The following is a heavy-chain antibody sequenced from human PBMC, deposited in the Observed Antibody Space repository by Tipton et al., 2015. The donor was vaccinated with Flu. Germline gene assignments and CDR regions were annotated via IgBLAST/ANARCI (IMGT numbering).Heavy chain of an antibody. J-gene: IGHJ3*02. CDR1: GGSISTSY. D-gene: IGHD5-12*01. V-gene: IGHV4-4*07. CDR3: TRDLRGYSGYTGGDAFDM. Sequence: TLSLTCTVSGGSISTSYWSWIRQPAGKGLEWIGRISTSGSTNYNASLESRVTMSRDTSKNHFSLRLSSATAADTALYYCTRDLRGYSGYTGGDAFDMCGQGIMVIVSS. CDR2: ISTSGST.